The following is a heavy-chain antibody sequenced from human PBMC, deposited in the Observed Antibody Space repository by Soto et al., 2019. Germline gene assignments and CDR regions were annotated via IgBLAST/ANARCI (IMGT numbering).Heavy chain of an antibody. Sequence: QVQLVESGGGVVQPGRSLRLSCAASGFTFSSYGMHWVRQAPGKGLEWVAVISYDGSNKYYADSVKGRFTISRDNSKNTLYLQMNSLTAEDTAVYYCANFEAVGRDAFDIWGQGTMVTVSS. D-gene: IGHD2-15*01. V-gene: IGHV3-30*18. CDR1: GFTFSSYG. J-gene: IGHJ3*02. CDR2: ISYDGSNK. CDR3: ANFEAVGRDAFDI.